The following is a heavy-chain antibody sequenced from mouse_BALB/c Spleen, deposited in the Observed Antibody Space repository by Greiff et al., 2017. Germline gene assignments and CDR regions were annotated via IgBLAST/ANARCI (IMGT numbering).Heavy chain of an antibody. Sequence: EVKVVESGGGLVKPGGSLKLSCAASGFAFSSYDMSWVRQTPEKRLEWVAYISSGGGSTYYPDTVKGRFTISRDNAKNTLYLQMSSLKSEDTAMYYCARHGQTLGYFDVWGAGTTVTVSS. CDR1: GFAFSSYD. CDR3: ARHGQTLGYFDV. D-gene: IGHD3-3*01. V-gene: IGHV5-12-1*01. J-gene: IGHJ1*01. CDR2: ISSGGGST.